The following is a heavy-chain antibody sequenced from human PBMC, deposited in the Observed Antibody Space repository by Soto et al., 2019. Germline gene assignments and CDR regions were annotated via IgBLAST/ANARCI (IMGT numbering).Heavy chain of an antibody. CDR1: VFSFITYA. D-gene: IGHD3-22*01. V-gene: IGHV3-30*04. CDR2: ISFDGNNK. CDR3: AKGAGGDSSGYYGLDAFDI. Sequence: GWSLRLSCASSVFSFITYAMHWVRQAPGKGLDWVAAISFDGNNKYYADSVKGRFTISRDNSKNTLYLQMNSLRAEDTAVYYCAKGAGGDSSGYYGLDAFDIWGQGTMVTVSS. J-gene: IGHJ3*02.